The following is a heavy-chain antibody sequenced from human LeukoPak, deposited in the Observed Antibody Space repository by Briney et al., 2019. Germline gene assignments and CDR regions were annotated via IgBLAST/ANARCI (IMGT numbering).Heavy chain of an antibody. CDR1: GYRFTNYW. CDR2: IYPGDSDT. D-gene: IGHD6-13*01. CDR3: ARGIAEAAVTKFDY. J-gene: IGHJ4*02. Sequence: GESLKISCKGSGYRFTNYWIGWVRQMPGKGLEWMGIIYPGDSDTRYSPSFQGQVTISADKSISTAYLQWSSLKASDTAIYYCARGIAEAAVTKFDYWGQGTLVTVSS. V-gene: IGHV5-51*01.